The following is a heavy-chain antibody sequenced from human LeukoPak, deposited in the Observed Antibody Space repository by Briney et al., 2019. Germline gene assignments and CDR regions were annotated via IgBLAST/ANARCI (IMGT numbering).Heavy chain of an antibody. CDR2: IYHSGST. V-gene: IGHV4-4*02. Sequence: PSGTLSLTCAVSGGFISSSNWWSWVRQPPGKGLEWIGEIYHSGSTNYNPSLKSRVTISVDTSKNQFSLKLSSVTAADTAVYYCAREVKAYYDFWSGYRGKYYFDYWGQGTLVTVSS. D-gene: IGHD3-3*01. CDR3: AREVKAYYDFWSGYRGKYYFDY. CDR1: GGFISSSNW. J-gene: IGHJ4*02.